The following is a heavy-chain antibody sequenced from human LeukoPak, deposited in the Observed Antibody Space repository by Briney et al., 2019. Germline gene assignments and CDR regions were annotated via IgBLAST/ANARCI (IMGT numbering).Heavy chain of an antibody. D-gene: IGHD5-18*01. V-gene: IGHV3-23*01. CDR1: GFTFRNYA. CDR2: ISNSGGTT. Sequence: QSGGSLRLSCATSGFTFRNYAMSWVRQAPGKGLEWVSCISNSGGTTYHADSVKGRFAISRDTSKNTLYLQMNSLRVEDTAVYYCAKTSPGYTYGLLDYWGQGTLVTVSS. CDR3: AKTSPGYTYGLLDY. J-gene: IGHJ4*02.